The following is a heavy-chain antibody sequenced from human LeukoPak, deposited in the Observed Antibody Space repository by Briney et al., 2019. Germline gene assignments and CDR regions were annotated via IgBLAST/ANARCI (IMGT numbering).Heavy chain of an antibody. D-gene: IGHD3-3*01. CDR3: ARDPGSITIFGVVIGGGDYYYYGMDV. CDR2: ISAYNGNT. V-gene: IGHV1-18*01. Sequence: ASVKVSCKASGYTFTSYGISWVRQAPGQGLEWMGWISAYNGNTNYAQKLQDRVTMTTDTSTSTAYMELRSLRSDDTAVYYCARDPGSITIFGVVIGGGDYYYYGMDVWGQGTTVTVSS. CDR1: GYTFTSYG. J-gene: IGHJ6*02.